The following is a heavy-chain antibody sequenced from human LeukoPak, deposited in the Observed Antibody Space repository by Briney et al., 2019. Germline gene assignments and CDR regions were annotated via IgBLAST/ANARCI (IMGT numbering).Heavy chain of an antibody. CDR2: IYYSGST. V-gene: IGHV4-31*11. CDR1: GGSITSTNY. J-gene: IGHJ6*02. CDR3: ASGMVDYYDSSGYSYYYYGMDV. Sequence: SGTLSLTCGVSGGSITSTNYWTWVRQHPGKGLEWIGYIYYSGSTYYNPSLKSRVTISVDTSKNQFSLKLSSVTAADTAVYYCASGMVDYYDSSGYSYYYYGMDVWGQGTTVTVSS. D-gene: IGHD3-22*01.